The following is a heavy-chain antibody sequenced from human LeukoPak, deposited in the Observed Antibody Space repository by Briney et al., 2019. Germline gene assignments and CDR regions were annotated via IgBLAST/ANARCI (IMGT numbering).Heavy chain of an antibody. D-gene: IGHD4-23*01. V-gene: IGHV3-23*01. Sequence: GGSLRLSCAASGFTFSSYAMSWVRQAPGKGLEWVSAISGSGGSRYYADSVKGRFTISRDNSKNTLYLQMNSLRAEDTAVYYCAIPHPAYYGGNSLTGQLDYWGQGTLVTVSS. CDR3: AIPHPAYYGGNSLTGQLDY. CDR1: GFTFSSYA. CDR2: ISGSGGSR. J-gene: IGHJ4*02.